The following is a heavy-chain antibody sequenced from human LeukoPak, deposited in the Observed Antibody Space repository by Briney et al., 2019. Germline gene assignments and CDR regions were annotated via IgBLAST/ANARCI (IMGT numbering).Heavy chain of an antibody. CDR2: ISGSGGST. V-gene: IGHV3-23*01. CDR3: ASQYPGITVPGRPRPVDY. Sequence: GGSLRLSCAASGFTFSSYAMSWVRQAPGKGLEWISAISGSGGSTYYADSVKGRFTVSRDNSKNTLYLQLNYLRPEDTAVYFCASQYPGITVPGRPRPVDYWGQGTLVTVSS. D-gene: IGHD6-19*01. J-gene: IGHJ4*02. CDR1: GFTFSSYA.